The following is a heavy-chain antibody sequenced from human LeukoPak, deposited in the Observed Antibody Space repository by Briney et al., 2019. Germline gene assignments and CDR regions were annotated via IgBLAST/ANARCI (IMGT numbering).Heavy chain of an antibody. Sequence: ASVKVSCKASGYTFTSYDINWVRQATGQGLEWMGWMNPNSGNTGYAQKFQGRVTMTRNTSISTAYMELSSLRSEDTAVYYCARGGLPVRGYWISTKVWEQYYYYGMDVWGQGTTVTVSS. J-gene: IGHJ6*02. D-gene: IGHD5-18*01. CDR1: GYTFTSYD. V-gene: IGHV1-8*01. CDR3: ARGGLPVRGYWISTKVWEQYYYYGMDV. CDR2: MNPNSGNT.